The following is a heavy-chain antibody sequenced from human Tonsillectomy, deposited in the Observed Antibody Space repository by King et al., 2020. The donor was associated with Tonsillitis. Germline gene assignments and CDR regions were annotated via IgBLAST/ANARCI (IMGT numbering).Heavy chain of an antibody. J-gene: IGHJ4*02. CDR2: IRYDGSNK. D-gene: IGHD5-24*01. CDR1: GFTFSRYG. Sequence: VQLVESGGGVVQPGGSLRLSCAASGFTFSRYGMHWVRQAPGKGLEWVTFIRYDGSNKYYADSVKGRFTISRDNSKNKLYLQMNRLTLEDTAMYYCANSIGMATFDNWGQGTLVTVSS. CDR3: ANSIGMATFDN. V-gene: IGHV3-30*02.